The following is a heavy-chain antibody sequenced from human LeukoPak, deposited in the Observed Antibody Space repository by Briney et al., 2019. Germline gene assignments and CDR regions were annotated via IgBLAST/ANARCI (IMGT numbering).Heavy chain of an antibody. Sequence: PSETLSLTCAVYGGSLSGYYWSWIRQPPGKGLEWIGEINHSGSTNYNPSLKSRVTISVDTSKNQFSLKLSSVTAADTAVYYCARGYSYYDSSGYWRDAFDIWGQGTMVTVSS. CDR2: INHSGST. D-gene: IGHD3-22*01. CDR3: ARGYSYYDSSGYWRDAFDI. J-gene: IGHJ3*02. CDR1: GGSLSGYY. V-gene: IGHV4-34*01.